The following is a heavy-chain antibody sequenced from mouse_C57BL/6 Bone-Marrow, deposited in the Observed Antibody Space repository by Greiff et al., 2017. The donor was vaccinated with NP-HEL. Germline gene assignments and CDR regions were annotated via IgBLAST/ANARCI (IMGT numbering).Heavy chain of an antibody. V-gene: IGHV5-6*01. D-gene: IGHD2-4*01. J-gene: IGHJ3*01. Sequence: EVQVVESGGDLVKPGGSLKLSCAASGFTFSSYGMSWVRQTPDKRLEWVATISSGGSYTSYPDSVKGRFTISRDNAKNTLYLQMRSLKSEDTAMYYCARERDYDGFAYWGQGTLVTVSA. CDR1: GFTFSSYG. CDR3: ARERDYDGFAY. CDR2: ISSGGSYT.